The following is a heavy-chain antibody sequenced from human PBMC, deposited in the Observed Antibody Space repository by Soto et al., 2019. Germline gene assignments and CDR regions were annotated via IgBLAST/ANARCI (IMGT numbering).Heavy chain of an antibody. CDR3: ARHPSDFWFDP. J-gene: IGHJ5*02. CDR2: IYYSGST. Sequence: SLTCTVSGGSISSYYWSWIRQPPGKGLEWIGYIYYSGSTNYNPSLKSRVTVSVDTSKNQFSLKLSSVTAADTAVYYCARHPSDFWFDPWGQGTLVTVSS. V-gene: IGHV4-59*08. CDR1: GGSISSYY. D-gene: IGHD2-21*02.